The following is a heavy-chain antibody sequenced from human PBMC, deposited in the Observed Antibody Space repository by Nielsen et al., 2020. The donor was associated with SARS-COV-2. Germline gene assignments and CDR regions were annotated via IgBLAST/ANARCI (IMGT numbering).Heavy chain of an antibody. CDR2: INSDGSST. V-gene: IGHV3-74*01. CDR3: ARRGGGYCSSTSCYTAYYYYYMDV. CDR1: GFTFSSYW. Sequence: GGSLRLSCAASGFTFSSYWMHWVRQAPGKGLVWVSRINSDGSSTSYADSVKGRFTISRDNAKNTLYLQMNSLRAEDTAVYYCARRGGGYCSSTSCYTAYYYYYMDVWGKGTTVTVSS. J-gene: IGHJ6*03. D-gene: IGHD2-2*02.